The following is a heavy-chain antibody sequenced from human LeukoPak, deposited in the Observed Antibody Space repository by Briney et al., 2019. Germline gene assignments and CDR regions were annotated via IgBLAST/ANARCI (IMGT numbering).Heavy chain of an antibody. CDR2: INSDGSST. CDR3: AKGHADSSGYYYFDS. J-gene: IGHJ4*02. Sequence: GGSLRLSCAASGFTFSSYWMHWVRQAPGKGLVWVSRINSDGSSTSYADSVKGRFTISRDNAKNTLYLQMNSLRVEDTAVYYCAKGHADSSGYYYFDSWGQGTLVTVPS. CDR1: GFTFSSYW. D-gene: IGHD3-22*01. V-gene: IGHV3-74*01.